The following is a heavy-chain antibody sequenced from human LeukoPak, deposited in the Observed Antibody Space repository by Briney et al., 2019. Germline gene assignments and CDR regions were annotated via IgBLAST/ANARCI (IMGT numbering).Heavy chain of an antibody. D-gene: IGHD5-18*01. CDR1: GGSFSNYF. J-gene: IGHJ4*02. Sequence: TLSLTCAVSGGSFSNYFWSWIRQPPGKGLEWIGFIYYTGSTSFNPSLRGRVSISLDTSKHQFSLNLTSVTAADTAKYYCARARMVTFFDDWGPGTLVTVSS. V-gene: IGHV4-59*01. CDR2: IYYTGST. CDR3: ARARMVTFFDD.